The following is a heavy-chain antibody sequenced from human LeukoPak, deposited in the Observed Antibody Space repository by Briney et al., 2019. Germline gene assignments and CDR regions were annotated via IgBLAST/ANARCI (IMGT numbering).Heavy chain of an antibody. Sequence: GGSLRLSCAASGFTFDDYAMHWVRQAPGKGLEWVSGISWNSGSIAYADSVKGRFTISRDNAKNSLYLQMNSLRAEDTALYYCAKDLVYYYDSPGAFDIWGQGTMVTVSS. J-gene: IGHJ3*02. V-gene: IGHV3-9*01. CDR2: ISWNSGSI. CDR1: GFTFDDYA. D-gene: IGHD3-22*01. CDR3: AKDLVYYYDSPGAFDI.